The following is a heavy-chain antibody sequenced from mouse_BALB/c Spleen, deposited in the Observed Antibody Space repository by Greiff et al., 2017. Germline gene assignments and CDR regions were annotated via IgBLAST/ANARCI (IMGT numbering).Heavy chain of an antibody. Sequence: EVQLVESGPSLVKPSQTLSLTCSVTGDSITSGYWNWIRKFPGNKLEYMGYISYSGSTYYNPSLKSRISITRDTSKNQYYLQLNSVTTEDTATYYCARGDYGSSSYAMDYWGQGTSVTVSS. CDR1: GDSITSGY. D-gene: IGHD1-1*01. CDR3: ARGDYGSSSYAMDY. CDR2: ISYSGST. J-gene: IGHJ4*01. V-gene: IGHV3-8*02.